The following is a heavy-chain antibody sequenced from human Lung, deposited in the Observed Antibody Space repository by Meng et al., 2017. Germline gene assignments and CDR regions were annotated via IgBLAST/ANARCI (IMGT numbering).Heavy chain of an antibody. Sequence: QVERWGRGLLKPSVTLSLTCVVSGGSFSVYNLSWIRQPPGKGLEWIGEINHSGSTNYNPSLESRATISIDTSQNNLSLKLSSVTAADSAVYYCARGPTTMAHDFDYWGQGTLVTVSS. CDR2: INHSGST. D-gene: IGHD4-11*01. CDR1: GGSFSVYN. J-gene: IGHJ4*02. V-gene: IGHV4-34*01. CDR3: ARGPTTMAHDFDY.